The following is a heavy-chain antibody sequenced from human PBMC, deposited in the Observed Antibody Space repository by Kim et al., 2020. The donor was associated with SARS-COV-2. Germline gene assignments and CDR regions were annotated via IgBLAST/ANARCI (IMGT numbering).Heavy chain of an antibody. CDR2: IYPGDSDT. J-gene: IGHJ3*02. CDR1: GYSFTSYW. D-gene: IGHD6-19*01. Sequence: GESLKISCKGSGYSFTSYWIGWVRQMPGKGLEWMGIIYPGDSDTRYSPSFQGQVTISADKSISTAYLQWSSLKASDTAMYYCARQGSSGWYSLSAFDIWGQGTMVTVSS. V-gene: IGHV5-51*01. CDR3: ARQGSSGWYSLSAFDI.